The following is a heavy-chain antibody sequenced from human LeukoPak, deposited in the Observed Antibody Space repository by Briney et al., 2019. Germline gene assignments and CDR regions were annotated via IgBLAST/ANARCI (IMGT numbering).Heavy chain of an antibody. J-gene: IGHJ4*02. CDR2: ISYDGSNK. Sequence: GRSLRLSCAASGFTFSSYAMHWVRQAPGKGLEWVAVISYDGSNKYYADSVKGRFTISRDNSKNTLYLQMNSLRAEDTAVYYYARDEGIAAAGTDYWGQGTLVTVSS. CDR3: ARDEGIAAAGTDY. D-gene: IGHD6-13*01. CDR1: GFTFSSYA. V-gene: IGHV3-30-3*01.